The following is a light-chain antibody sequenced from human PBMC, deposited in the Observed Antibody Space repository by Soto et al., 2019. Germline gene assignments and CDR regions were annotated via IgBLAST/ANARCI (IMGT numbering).Light chain of an antibody. CDR3: QQYNSYSQAYT. V-gene: IGKV3-11*01. Sequence: ESVLTQSPATLSLSPGERATLSCRASPSVSNSLAWYQHKPGQAPRLLIYDASNRATGVPTRFSGSGSGTDFTLTISSLQPDDFATYYCQQYNSYSQAYTFGQGTKLEIK. J-gene: IGKJ2*01. CDR1: PSVSNS. CDR2: DAS.